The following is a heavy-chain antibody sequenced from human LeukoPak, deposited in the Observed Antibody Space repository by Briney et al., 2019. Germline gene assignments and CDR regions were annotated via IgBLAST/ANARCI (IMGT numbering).Heavy chain of an antibody. Sequence: PGGSLRLSCAASGFTFSDYYMSWIRQAPGKGLEWVSYISSSGSTIYYADSVKGRFTISRDNAKNSLYLQMNSLRAEDTAVYYCARGRYQLPQRDAFDIWGQGTMVTVSS. CDR1: GFTFSDYY. J-gene: IGHJ3*02. CDR3: ARGRYQLPQRDAFDI. D-gene: IGHD2-2*01. V-gene: IGHV3-11*01. CDR2: ISSSGSTI.